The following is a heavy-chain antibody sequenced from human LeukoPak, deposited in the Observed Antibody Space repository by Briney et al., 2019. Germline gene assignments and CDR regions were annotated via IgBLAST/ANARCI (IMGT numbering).Heavy chain of an antibody. CDR2: ITPNADRT. CDR1: GLTFGSYG. D-gene: IGHD3-22*01. J-gene: IGHJ1*01. CDR3: AIMHGYYDGSGYWVQ. V-gene: IGHV3-23*01. Sequence: PAGSLRLSCAASGLTFGSYGMSWVRQAPGGGLEWGAFITPNADRTSYADSVEGRFTISRDNPRNTLYMQMNSLRDEDTALYYCAIMHGYYDGSGYWVQWGQGTLVTVSS.